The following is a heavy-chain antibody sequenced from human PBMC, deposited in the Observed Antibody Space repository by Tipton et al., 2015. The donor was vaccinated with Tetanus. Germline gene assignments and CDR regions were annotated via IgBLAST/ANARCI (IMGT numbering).Heavy chain of an antibody. CDR2: MNPASGNT. D-gene: IGHD3-9*01. Sequence: QSGAEVKKPGASVRVSCKASGYTFTSYDINWVRQATGQGLEWMGWMNPASGNTGYAQKFQGRVTMTRDTSTSTAFMEVTRLGSEDTAVYYCARATEHDIMTGYDNWGPGTQVTVSS. J-gene: IGHJ4*02. CDR1: GYTFTSYD. V-gene: IGHV1-8*01. CDR3: ARATEHDIMTGYDN.